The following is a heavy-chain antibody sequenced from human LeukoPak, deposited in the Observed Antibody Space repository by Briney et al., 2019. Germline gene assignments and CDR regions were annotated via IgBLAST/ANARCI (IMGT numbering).Heavy chain of an antibody. D-gene: IGHD6-13*01. CDR3: VRQSFTAASGWYFDL. CDR2: INSDGNT. V-gene: IGHV3-74*01. Sequence: GGSLRLSCAASGFTFSNYWMHWVRQAPGKGLVWVSRINSDGNTSYADSVKGRFTISRDNAKNTLYLQMNSLRAEDTAVYYCVRQSFTAASGWYFDLWGRGTLVTVSS. J-gene: IGHJ2*01. CDR1: GFTFSNYW.